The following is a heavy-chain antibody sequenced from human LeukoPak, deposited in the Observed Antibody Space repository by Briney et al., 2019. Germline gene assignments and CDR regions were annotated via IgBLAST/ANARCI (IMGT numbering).Heavy chain of an antibody. V-gene: IGHV4-61*02. J-gene: IGHJ4*02. CDR3: AREPPGY. CDR2: IYTNGGA. CDR1: GGSVTSGNYY. Sequence: SETLSLTCTVSGGSVTSGNYYWNWIRQPAGKRLEWIGRIYTNGGASYNPSLKSRVTISIDASKDQFSLKLSSVTAADTAVYYCAREPPGYWGQGILVTVSS.